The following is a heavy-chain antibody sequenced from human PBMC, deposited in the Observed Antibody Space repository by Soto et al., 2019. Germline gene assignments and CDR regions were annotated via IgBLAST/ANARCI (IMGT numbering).Heavy chain of an antibody. Sequence: QVQLQESGPGLVKPSQTLSLTCTVSGGSISSGDYYWSWIRQPPGKGLEWNGYIYYSGSTYYNPSLKSRVTISVDTSKNQFTLKLSSVTAADTAVYYCAREIRVRDYDGSGSYSPRPFYFVYWGEGTLVTVSS. V-gene: IGHV4-30-4*01. CDR3: AREIRVRDYDGSGSYSPRPFYFVY. D-gene: IGHD3-10*01. CDR1: GGSISSGDYY. CDR2: IYYSGST. J-gene: IGHJ4*02.